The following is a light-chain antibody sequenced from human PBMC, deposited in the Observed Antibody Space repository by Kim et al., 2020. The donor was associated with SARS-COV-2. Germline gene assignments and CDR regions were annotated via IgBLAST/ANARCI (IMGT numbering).Light chain of an antibody. V-gene: IGLV4-69*01. J-gene: IGLJ3*02. CDR1: SGHSRYA. CDR2: LNYDGSH. Sequence: ASVKLTCTRSSGHSRYAIAWHQQQPEKGPRFLMKLNYDGSHTKGDGIPDRFSGSSSGAECYLTISSLQSEDEADYYCQTWDTGIWVFGGGTQLTVL. CDR3: QTWDTGIWV.